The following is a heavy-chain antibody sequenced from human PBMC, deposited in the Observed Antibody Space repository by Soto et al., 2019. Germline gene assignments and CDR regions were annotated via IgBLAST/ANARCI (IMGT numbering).Heavy chain of an antibody. CDR1: GFTFSSYG. D-gene: IGHD3-10*01. J-gene: IGHJ3*02. V-gene: IGHV3-30*03. Sequence: GGSLRLSCAASGFTFSSYGMHWVRQAPGKGLEWVAVISYDGSNKYYADSVKGRFTISRDNSKNTLYLQMNSLRAEDTAVYYCAHLYGSGSYTAFDIWGQGTMVTVSS. CDR2: ISYDGSNK. CDR3: AHLYGSGSYTAFDI.